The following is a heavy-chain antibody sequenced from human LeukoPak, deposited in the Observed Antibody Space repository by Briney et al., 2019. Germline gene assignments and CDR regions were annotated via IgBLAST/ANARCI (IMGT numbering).Heavy chain of an antibody. CDR2: INHSGST. J-gene: IGHJ6*02. V-gene: IGHV4-34*01. CDR3: ARDMLEYCSRTTCYFYGMDV. Sequence: SETLSLTCAVYGGSFSGYYWSWIRQPSGKGLEWIGEINHSGSTNYNPSLKSRVTISVDTSKNQFSLKLSSVTAADTAVYYCARDMLEYCSRTTCYFYGMDVWGQGTTVTVSS. D-gene: IGHD2-2*01. CDR1: GGSFSGYY.